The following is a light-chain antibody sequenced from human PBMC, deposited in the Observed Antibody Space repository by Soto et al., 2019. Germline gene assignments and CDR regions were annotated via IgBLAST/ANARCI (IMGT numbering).Light chain of an antibody. V-gene: IGLV8-61*01. Sequence: QTVVTQEPSFSVSLGRTVTLTCGLSSGSVSTSSYPSWYQQTPGQAPRTLIYSTNTRSSGVPDRFSGSILGNKAALTITGAQADDESDYYCVLYMGSGVWVFGGGTKVTVL. CDR1: SGSVSTSSY. J-gene: IGLJ3*02. CDR2: STN. CDR3: VLYMGSGVWV.